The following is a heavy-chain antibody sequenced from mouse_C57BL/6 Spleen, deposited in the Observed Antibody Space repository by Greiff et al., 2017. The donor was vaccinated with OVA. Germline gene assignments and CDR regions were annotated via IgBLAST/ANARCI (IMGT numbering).Heavy chain of an antibody. J-gene: IGHJ1*03. V-gene: IGHV1-81*01. CDR3: ARGYYGSSYGYWYFDV. CDR1: GYTFTSYG. Sequence: QVQLQQSGAELARPGASVKLSCKASGYTFTSYGISWVKQSTGQGLEWIGEIYPRSGNTYYNEKFKGKATLTADKSSSTAYMELRSLTSEDSAVYFCARGYYGSSYGYWYFDVWGTGTTVTVSS. CDR2: IYPRSGNT. D-gene: IGHD1-1*01.